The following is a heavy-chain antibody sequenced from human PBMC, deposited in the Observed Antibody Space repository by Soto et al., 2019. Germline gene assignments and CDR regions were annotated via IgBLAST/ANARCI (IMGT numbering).Heavy chain of an antibody. V-gene: IGHV1-3*01. J-gene: IGHJ4*02. CDR2: INAGNGNT. Sequence: GASVKVSCKASGYTFTSYAMHWVRQAPGQRLEWMGWINAGNGNTKYSQKFQGRVTITRDTSASTAYMELSSLRAEDTAVYYCVKDLIAAAGTFDYWGQGTLVTVSS. D-gene: IGHD6-13*01. CDR3: VKDLIAAAGTFDY. CDR1: GYTFTSYA.